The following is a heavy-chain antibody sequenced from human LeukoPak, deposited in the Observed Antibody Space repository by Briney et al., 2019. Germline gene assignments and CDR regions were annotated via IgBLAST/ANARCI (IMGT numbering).Heavy chain of an antibody. CDR2: IIPILGIA. CDR1: GYTFAAYY. Sequence: ASVKVSCKASGYTFAAYYLHWVRQAPGQGLEWMGRIIPILGIANYAQKFQGRVTITADKSTGTAYMELSSLRSEDTAVYYCAREEYILTGSNAFDIWGQGTMVTVSS. CDR3: AREEYILTGSNAFDI. J-gene: IGHJ3*02. V-gene: IGHV1-69*04. D-gene: IGHD3-9*01.